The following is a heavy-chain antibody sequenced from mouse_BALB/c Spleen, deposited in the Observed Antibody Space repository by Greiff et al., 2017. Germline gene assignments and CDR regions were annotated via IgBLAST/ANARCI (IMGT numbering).Heavy chain of an antibody. CDR2: IDPSDSYT. D-gene: IGHD1-1*01. CDR3: ATHTVVRDY. J-gene: IGHJ2*01. CDR1: GYTFTSYW. Sequence: VQLQQPGAELVKPGASVKLSCKASGYTFTSYWMHWVKQRPGQGLEWIGEIDPSDSYTNYNQKFKGKATLTVDKSSSTAYMQLSSLTSEDSAVYYCATHTVVRDYWGQGTTLTVSS. V-gene: IGHV1-69*02.